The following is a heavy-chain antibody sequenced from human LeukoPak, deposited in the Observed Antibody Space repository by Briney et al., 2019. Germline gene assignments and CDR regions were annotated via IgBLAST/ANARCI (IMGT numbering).Heavy chain of an antibody. CDR1: GYTFTGYY. CDR3: ARFYGGQDC. V-gene: IGHV1-2*02. Sequence: GASVKVSCKASGYTFTGYYMHWVRQAPGQGLEWMGWINPNSGGTNYAQKFQGRVTMTRDTLISTAYMELSRLRSDGTGVYYCARFYGGQDCWGQGTLVTVSS. D-gene: IGHD4-17*01. J-gene: IGHJ4*02. CDR2: INPNSGGT.